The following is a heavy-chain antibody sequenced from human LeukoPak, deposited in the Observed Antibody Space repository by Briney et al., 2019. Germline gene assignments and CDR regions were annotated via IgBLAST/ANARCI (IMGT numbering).Heavy chain of an antibody. CDR1: GFTFSSYS. CDR2: ISSSSSYI. D-gene: IGHD2-2*01. V-gene: IGHV3-21*01. CDR3: ARAPVVPAASDGWFDP. Sequence: SGGSLRLSCAASGFTFSSYSMNWVRQAPGKGLEWFSSISSSSSYIYYADSVKGRFTISRDNAKNSLYLQMNSLRAEDTAVYYCARAPVVPAASDGWFDPWGQGTLVTVSS. J-gene: IGHJ5*02.